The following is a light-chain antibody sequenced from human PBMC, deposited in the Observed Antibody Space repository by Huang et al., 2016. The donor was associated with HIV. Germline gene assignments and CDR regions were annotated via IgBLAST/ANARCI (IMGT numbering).Light chain of an antibody. CDR3: QQGYSALIT. Sequence: DILLTQSPSSLSASVGDRVTITCRASQNINTYLNWYQQKPGHSPNLLIHSASTLQTGVPSSFSGSGSGTDFTLTVNSLQPEDSATYYCQQGYSALITFGQGTRL. CDR2: SAS. J-gene: IGKJ5*01. CDR1: QNINTY. V-gene: IGKV1-39*01.